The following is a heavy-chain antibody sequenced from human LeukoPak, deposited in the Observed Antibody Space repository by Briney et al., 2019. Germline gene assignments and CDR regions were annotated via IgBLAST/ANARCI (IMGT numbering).Heavy chain of an antibody. CDR2: ISGSGGST. J-gene: IGHJ4*02. CDR3: ARRPHFIYDSSGPEFDY. Sequence: PGGSLRLSCAASGFTFSSYAMSWVRQAPGKGLEWVSAISGSGGSTYYADSVKGRFTISRDNSKNTLYLQMNSLRAEDTAVYYCARRPHFIYDSSGPEFDYWGQGTLVTVSS. V-gene: IGHV3-23*01. D-gene: IGHD3-22*01. CDR1: GFTFSSYA.